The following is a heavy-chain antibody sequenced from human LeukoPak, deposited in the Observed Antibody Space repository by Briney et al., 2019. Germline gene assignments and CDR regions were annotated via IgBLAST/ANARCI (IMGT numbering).Heavy chain of an antibody. Sequence: GGSLRLSCAPSGFTFSSYSMNWVRQAPGKGLEWVSSISSSSSYIYYADSGKGRFTISRDNAKNSLYLQMNSLRAEDTAVYYCAPAYGDYDYWGQGTLVTVSS. J-gene: IGHJ4*02. CDR3: APAYGDYDY. D-gene: IGHD4-17*01. CDR2: ISSSSSYI. V-gene: IGHV3-21*01. CDR1: GFTFSSYS.